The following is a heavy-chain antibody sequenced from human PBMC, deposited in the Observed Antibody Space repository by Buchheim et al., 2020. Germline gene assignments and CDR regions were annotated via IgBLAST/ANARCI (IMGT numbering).Heavy chain of an antibody. CDR1: GGSISSGGYY. CDR3: ARGRRQQLAVGDYYYGMDD. Sequence: QVQLQESGPGLVKPSQTLSLTCTVSGGSISSGGYYWSWIRQPPGKGLEWIGYIYYSGSTYYNPSLKSRVTISVDTSKNQFSLKLNSVTAADTAVDDCARGRRQQLAVGDYYYGMDDWGQGTT. CDR2: IYYSGST. V-gene: IGHV4-30-4*01. J-gene: IGHJ6*02. D-gene: IGHD6-13*01.